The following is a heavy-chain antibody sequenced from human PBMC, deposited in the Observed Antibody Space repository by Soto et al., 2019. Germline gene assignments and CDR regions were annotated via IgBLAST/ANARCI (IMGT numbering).Heavy chain of an antibody. J-gene: IGHJ4*02. CDR1: GFTFSSYS. Sequence: GGSLRLSCAASGFTFSSYSMNWVRQAPGKGLEWVSYISSSSSTIYYADSVKGRFTISRDNAKNSLYLQMNSLRDEDTAVYYCARDQRDSSGWSQIGWFDYWGQGTLVTVSS. V-gene: IGHV3-48*02. CDR3: ARDQRDSSGWSQIGWFDY. D-gene: IGHD6-19*01. CDR2: ISSSSSTI.